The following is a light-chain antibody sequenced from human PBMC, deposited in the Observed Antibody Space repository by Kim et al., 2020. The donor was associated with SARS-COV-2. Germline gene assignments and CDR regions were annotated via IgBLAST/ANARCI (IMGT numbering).Light chain of an antibody. J-gene: IGLJ1*01. Sequence: QVTISCSGSSSNIGNNYVSWYQQLPGTAPNLLIYDNNKRPSGIPDRFSGSKSGTSATLGITGLQTGDEADYYCGTWDNSLSAGYVFGTGTKVTVL. CDR3: GTWDNSLSAGYV. V-gene: IGLV1-51*01. CDR2: DNN. CDR1: SSNIGNNY.